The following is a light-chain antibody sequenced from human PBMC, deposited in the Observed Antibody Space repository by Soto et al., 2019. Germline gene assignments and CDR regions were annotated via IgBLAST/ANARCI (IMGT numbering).Light chain of an antibody. V-gene: IGLV3-1*01. Sequence: SYELTQPPSVSVSPGQTASITCSGDKLGDKYACWYQQKPGQSPVLVIYQDSKRPSGIPERFSGSNSGNTATLTISGTQAMDEADDYCQAWDSSTEVFGGGTKVTVL. J-gene: IGLJ2*01. CDR2: QDS. CDR3: QAWDSSTEV. CDR1: KLGDKY.